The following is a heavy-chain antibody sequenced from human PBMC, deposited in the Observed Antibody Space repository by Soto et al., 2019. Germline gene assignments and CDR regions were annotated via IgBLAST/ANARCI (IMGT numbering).Heavy chain of an antibody. J-gene: IGHJ3*02. CDR1: GGTFSSYA. V-gene: IGHV1-69*12. D-gene: IGHD3-3*01. CDR2: IIPIFGTA. CDR3: ARDLSPTIFGVVIIRGDAFDI. Sequence: QVQLVQSGAEVKKPGSSVKVSCKASGGTFSSYAISWVRQAPGQGLEWMGGIIPIFGTANYAQKFQGRVTITAEESTSTAYMELSSLRSEDTAVYYCARDLSPTIFGVVIIRGDAFDIWGQGTMVTVSS.